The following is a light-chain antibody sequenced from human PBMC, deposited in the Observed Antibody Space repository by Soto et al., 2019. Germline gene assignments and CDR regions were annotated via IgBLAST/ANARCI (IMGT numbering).Light chain of an antibody. Sequence: QSVLTQSASVSGSPGQSITISCTGTSSDVGGYNHVSWYQQHPGKAPKLLIYDVSNWPSGISIRFSGSKSGNSASLTISGLQAEDEADYFCSSYTRSSARVFGTGTKVTVL. CDR3: SSYTRSSARV. CDR2: DVS. CDR1: SSDVGGYNH. V-gene: IGLV2-14*01. J-gene: IGLJ1*01.